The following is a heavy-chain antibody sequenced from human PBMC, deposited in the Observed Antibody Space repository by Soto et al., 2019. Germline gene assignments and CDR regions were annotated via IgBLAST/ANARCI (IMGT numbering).Heavy chain of an antibody. V-gene: IGHV3-7*03. CDR1: GFTFGSNW. J-gene: IGHJ4*02. CDR2: IKRDGSEK. CDR3: ASLEWESSGYADY. D-gene: IGHD5-12*01. Sequence: EVQLVESGGGLLQPGGSLRLSCAASGFTFGSNWMSWVRQAPGKGLEWVANIKRDGSEKYYVDSVKGRFTITRDNVKNTLNLQMNSLRAGDTAVYYCASLEWESSGYADYWGQGTQVTVSS.